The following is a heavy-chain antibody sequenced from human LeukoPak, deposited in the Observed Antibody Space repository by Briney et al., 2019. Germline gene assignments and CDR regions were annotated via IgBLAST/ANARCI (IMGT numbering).Heavy chain of an antibody. CDR1: GFAFSSPW. V-gene: IGHV3-7*01. CDR2: IKQDGSET. D-gene: IGHD2-2*01. CDR3: ARRAPGYCITTSCPDTYYYYYYMDV. Sequence: PGGSLRLSCAASGFAFSSPWMSWVRQAPGKGLEWVANIKQDGSETYYVDSLKGRFTVSRDNAKNSVYLQMNNLRAEDTAVYYCARRAPGYCITTSCPDTYYYYYYMDVWGKGTTVTVSS. J-gene: IGHJ6*03.